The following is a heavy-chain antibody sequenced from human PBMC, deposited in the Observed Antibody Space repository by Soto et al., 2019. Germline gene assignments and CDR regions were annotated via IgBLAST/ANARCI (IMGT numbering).Heavy chain of an antibody. CDR2: IYTSGST. J-gene: IGHJ3*02. D-gene: IGHD2-21*01. CDR3: ASELWWRAGDAFDI. V-gene: IGHV4-4*07. Sequence: PSETLSLTCTVSGGSISSYYWSWIRQPAGKGLEWIGRIYTSGSTNYNPSLKSRVTMSVDTSKNQFSLKLSSVTAADTAVYYCASELWWRAGDAFDIWGQGTMVTVSS. CDR1: GGSISSYY.